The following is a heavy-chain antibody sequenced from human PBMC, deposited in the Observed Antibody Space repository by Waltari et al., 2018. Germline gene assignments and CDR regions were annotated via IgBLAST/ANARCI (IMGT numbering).Heavy chain of an antibody. CDR1: GGSISSSSYY. Sequence: QLQLQESGPGLVKPSETLSLTCTVSGGSISSSSYYWGWIRQPPGKGLEWIGSIYYSGSTYYNPSLKSRVTRSVDTSKNQFSLKLSSVTAADTAVYYCAKSITMVRGVVDYWGQGTLVTVSS. CDR2: IYYSGST. D-gene: IGHD3-10*01. J-gene: IGHJ4*02. CDR3: AKSITMVRGVVDY. V-gene: IGHV4-39*01.